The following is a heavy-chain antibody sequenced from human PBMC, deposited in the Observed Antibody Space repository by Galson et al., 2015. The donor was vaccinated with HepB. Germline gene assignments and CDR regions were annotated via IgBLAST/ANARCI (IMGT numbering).Heavy chain of an antibody. CDR2: IIPIFGTA. J-gene: IGHJ5*02. CDR3: AVETAHLVYYGSGSSKYNWFDP. D-gene: IGHD3-10*01. Sequence: SVKVSCKASGGTFSSYAISWVRQAPGQGLEWMGGIIPIFGTANYAQKFQGRVTITADESTSTAYMELSSLRSEDTAVYYCAVETAHLVYYGSGSSKYNWFDPWGQGTLVTVSS. V-gene: IGHV1-69*13. CDR1: GGTFSSYA.